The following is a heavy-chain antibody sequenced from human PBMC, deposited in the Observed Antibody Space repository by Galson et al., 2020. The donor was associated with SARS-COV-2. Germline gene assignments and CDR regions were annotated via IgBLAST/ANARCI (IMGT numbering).Heavy chain of an antibody. CDR1: GFTLMRYG. CDR2: IAAYDNNI. D-gene: IGHD2-21*02. J-gene: IGHJ6*03. Sequence: ASVKVSCKAAGFTLMRYGVSWVRQAPGHGPEWMGRIAAYDNNIKFARKFQGRVTLTTDTSTTTAYMELRGLTPDDTAVYFCARDGIPTAGGWAHYYDYMDVWGRGTTVTTSS. V-gene: IGHV1-18*01. CDR3: ARDGIPTAGGWAHYYDYMDV.